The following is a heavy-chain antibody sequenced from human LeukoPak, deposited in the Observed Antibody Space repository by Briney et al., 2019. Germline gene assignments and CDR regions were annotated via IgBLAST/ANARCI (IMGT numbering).Heavy chain of an antibody. D-gene: IGHD6-13*01. CDR3: TTGVAAVGTSY. CDR2: IKSKTDGGTT. CDR1: GFTLSNAW. V-gene: IGHV3-15*01. Sequence: GGSLRLSCAASGFTLSNAWMSWVRQAPGNGLEWVGRIKSKTDGGTTDYAAPVKGRFTISRDDSKKTLFLQMNSLKTEDTAVYYCTTGVAAVGTSYWGQGTLVTASS. J-gene: IGHJ4*02.